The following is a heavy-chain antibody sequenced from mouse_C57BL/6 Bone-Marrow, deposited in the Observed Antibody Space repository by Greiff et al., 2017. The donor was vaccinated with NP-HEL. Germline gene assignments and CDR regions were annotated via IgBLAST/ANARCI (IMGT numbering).Heavy chain of an antibody. Sequence: VQLQQSGAELVRPGASVTLSCKASGYTFTDYEMHWVKQTPVHGLEWIGAIDPETGGTAYNQKFKGKAILTADKSSSTAYMELRSLTSEDSAVYYCTTTVVAPWPMDYWGQGTSVTVSS. V-gene: IGHV1-15*01. CDR3: TTTVVAPWPMDY. J-gene: IGHJ4*01. CDR2: IDPETGGT. D-gene: IGHD1-1*01. CDR1: GYTFTDYE.